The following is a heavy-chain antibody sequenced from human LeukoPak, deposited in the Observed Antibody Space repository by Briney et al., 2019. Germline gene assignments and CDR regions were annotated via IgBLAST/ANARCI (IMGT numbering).Heavy chain of an antibody. CDR2: INPNSGGT. D-gene: IGHD4-23*01. V-gene: IGHV1-2*02. CDR1: GYTFTGYY. Sequence: ASVKVSFTASGYTFTGYYMHWVRQAPGQGLEWMGWINPNSGGTNYAQKFQGRVTMTRDTSITTAYMELGRLSSDDTAVYYCARHPGKVTNDWYFDLWGCGTLVTVSS. CDR3: ARHPGKVTNDWYFDL. J-gene: IGHJ2*01.